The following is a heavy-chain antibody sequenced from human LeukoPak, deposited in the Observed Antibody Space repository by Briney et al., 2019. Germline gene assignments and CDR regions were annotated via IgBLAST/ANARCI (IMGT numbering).Heavy chain of an antibody. CDR3: AKDDVWGSYRPSFDY. Sequence: GGSLRLSCAASGFTFSSYWMHWVRQAPGKGLVWASRINSDGSSTSYADSVKGRFTISRDNAKNTLYLQMNSLRAEDTAVYYCAKDDVWGSYRPSFDYWGQGTLVTVSS. D-gene: IGHD3-16*02. J-gene: IGHJ4*02. CDR2: INSDGSST. CDR1: GFTFSSYW. V-gene: IGHV3-74*01.